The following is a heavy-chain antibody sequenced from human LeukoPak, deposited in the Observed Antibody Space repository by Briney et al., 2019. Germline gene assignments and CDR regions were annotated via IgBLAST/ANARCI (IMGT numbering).Heavy chain of an antibody. CDR2: IIPIFGTA. CDR1: GYTFTSYY. D-gene: IGHD1-26*01. Sequence: GASVKVSCKASGYTFTSYYMHWVRQAPGQGLEWMGGIIPIFGTANYAQKFQGRVTITADESTSTAYMELSSLRSEDTAVYYCAREYSGSYYYWGQGTLVTVSS. CDR3: AREYSGSYYY. V-gene: IGHV1-69*13. J-gene: IGHJ4*02.